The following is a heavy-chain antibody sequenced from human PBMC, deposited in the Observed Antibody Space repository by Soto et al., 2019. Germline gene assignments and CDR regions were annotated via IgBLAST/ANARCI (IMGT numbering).Heavy chain of an antibody. Sequence: SETLSPTCPVSGRSISSGYYYWSWIRQPPGKGLEWIGNIYYSGNTYYNPSLKSPLIISLDTSKTKFSLKVSSVTSADTAVYSCASFSLYGMDVWGQGTTVTVSS. J-gene: IGHJ6*02. V-gene: IGHV4-30-4*08. CDR3: ASFSLYGMDV. D-gene: IGHD3-3*01. CDR1: GRSISSGYYY. CDR2: IYYSGNT.